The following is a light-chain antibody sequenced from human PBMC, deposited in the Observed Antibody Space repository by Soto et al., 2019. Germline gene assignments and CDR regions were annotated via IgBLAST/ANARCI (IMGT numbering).Light chain of an antibody. CDR2: DAS. Sequence: DIQMTQSPPTLSASVGDRVTITCLASQSISSWLAWYQQKPGKAPKLLVYDASSLVSGVPSRLRGSGSGTELTLTISSLQPDDFATYYCQHYDTYSLDFGGGTQVDI. J-gene: IGKJ4*01. V-gene: IGKV1-5*01. CDR3: QHYDTYSLD. CDR1: QSISSW.